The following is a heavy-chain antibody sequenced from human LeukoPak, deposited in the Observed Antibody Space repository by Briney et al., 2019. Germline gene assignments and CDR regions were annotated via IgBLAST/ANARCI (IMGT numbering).Heavy chain of an antibody. D-gene: IGHD4-17*01. CDR3: ARDAGTTGPTYNWFDP. Sequence: ASVKVSCKASGYTFTSYDINWVRQATGQGLEWMGWMNPNSGNTGYAQKFQGRVTMTRNTSISTAYMELSSLRSEDMAVYYCARDAGTTGPTYNWFDPWGQGTLVTVSS. CDR1: GYTFTSYD. V-gene: IGHV1-8*01. CDR2: MNPNSGNT. J-gene: IGHJ5*02.